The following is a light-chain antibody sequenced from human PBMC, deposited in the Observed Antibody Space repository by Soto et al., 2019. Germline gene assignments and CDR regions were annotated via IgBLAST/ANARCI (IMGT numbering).Light chain of an antibody. V-gene: IGKV3D-15*01. Sequence: EIVMTQSPATLSVSPGERATLSCRASQSVSSNLAWYQQKPGQAPRLLIYGPSIRATGIPARFSGSGSGTEFTLTISSLQSEDFAVYYCQQYNNWPPWTFGQGTKVEIK. CDR1: QSVSSN. CDR3: QQYNNWPPWT. CDR2: GPS. J-gene: IGKJ1*01.